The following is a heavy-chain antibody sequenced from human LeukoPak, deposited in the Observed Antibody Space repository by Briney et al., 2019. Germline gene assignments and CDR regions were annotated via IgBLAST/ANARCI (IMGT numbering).Heavy chain of an antibody. CDR2: IYYSGST. V-gene: IGHV4-59*01. J-gene: IGHJ4*02. CDR1: GGSISSYY. Sequence: SETLSLTCTVSGGSISSYYWSWIRQPPGEGLEWIGYIYYSGSTNYNPSLKSRVTISVDTSKNQFSLKLSSVTAADTAVYYCARDALHYYDSSGYYLDYWGQGTLVTVSS. CDR3: ARDALHYYDSSGYYLDY. D-gene: IGHD3-22*01.